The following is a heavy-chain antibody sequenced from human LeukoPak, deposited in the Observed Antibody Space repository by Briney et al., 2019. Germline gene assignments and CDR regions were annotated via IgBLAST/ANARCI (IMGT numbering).Heavy chain of an antibody. J-gene: IGHJ5*02. CDR2: ISSSSSYI. D-gene: IGHD6-6*01. CDR3: AKCPRSSSSGWFDP. V-gene: IGHV3-21*04. Sequence: GGSLRLSCAASGFTFSSYSMNWVRQAPGKGLEWVSSISSSSSYIYYADSVKGRFTISRDNAKNSLYLQMNSLRAEDTAVYYCAKCPRSSSSGWFDPWGQGTLVTVSS. CDR1: GFTFSSYS.